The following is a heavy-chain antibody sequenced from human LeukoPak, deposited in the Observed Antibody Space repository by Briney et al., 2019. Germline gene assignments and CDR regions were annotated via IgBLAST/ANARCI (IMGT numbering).Heavy chain of an antibody. V-gene: IGHV4-34*01. CDR1: GGSFSGYY. J-gene: IGHJ6*03. Sequence: PSETLSLTCAVYGGSFSGYYWSWIRQPPGKGLEWIGEINRSGSTNYNPSLKSRVTISVDTSKNQFSLKLSSVTAADTAVYYCARAGVYSSGWLYYYYYYMDVWGKGTTVTISS. D-gene: IGHD6-19*01. CDR2: INRSGST. CDR3: ARAGVYSSGWLYYYYYYMDV.